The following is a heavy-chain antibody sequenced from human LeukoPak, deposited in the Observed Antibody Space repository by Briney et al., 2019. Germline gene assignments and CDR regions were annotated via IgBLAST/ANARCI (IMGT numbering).Heavy chain of an antibody. CDR1: GGSISSYY. J-gene: IGHJ4*02. D-gene: IGHD1-26*01. CDR2: IYYDGSV. Sequence: SGTLSLTCTVSGGSISSYYWSWIRQPPGKGLEWMGYIYYDGSVNYNPSIKSRVTISLDTSRNQFSLKVTSVTAADPAVYYCARAAIEGATTDLDYWGQGTLVTVST. CDR3: ARAAIEGATTDLDY. V-gene: IGHV4-59*01.